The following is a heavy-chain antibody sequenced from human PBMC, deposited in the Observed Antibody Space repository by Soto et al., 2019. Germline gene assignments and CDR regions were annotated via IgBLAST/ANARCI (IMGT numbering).Heavy chain of an antibody. CDR1: GFRFSDYQ. CDR2: ISSSGITR. J-gene: IGHJ4*02. Sequence: QVQLVESGGGLVKPGGSLRLSCAAAGFRFSDYQMTWIRQSPGKGLEWVSYISSSGITRYYADSVKGRFTISRDNTKTSLYLPMNSLRAEDTGIYYCASEVYTTEIHYWGQGTLVTVSS. CDR3: ASEVYTTEIHY. V-gene: IGHV3-11*01. D-gene: IGHD2-8*01.